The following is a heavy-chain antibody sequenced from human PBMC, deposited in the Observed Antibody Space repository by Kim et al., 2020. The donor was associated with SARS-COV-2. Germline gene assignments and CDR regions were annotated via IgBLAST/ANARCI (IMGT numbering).Heavy chain of an antibody. CDR3: AKQSLYLATTSYYFDP. V-gene: IGHV4-39*01. D-gene: IGHD1-1*01. CDR1: GGSISSSDYY. Sequence: SETLSLTCTVSGGSISSSDYYWAWIRQPPGKGREWIGSLYYSGVTYYNPSLKSRVTISVSTSKNQFSLNFNSVTAADTALYYCAKQSLYLATTSYYFDPWAQGPLLTVPS. J-gene: IGHJ4*02. CDR2: LYYSGVT.